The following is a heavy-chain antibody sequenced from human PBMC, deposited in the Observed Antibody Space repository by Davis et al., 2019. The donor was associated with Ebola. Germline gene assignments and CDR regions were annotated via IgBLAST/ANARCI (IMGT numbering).Heavy chain of an antibody. CDR3: AVTIFGVATPDY. Sequence: GESLKISCAASGITFRRSWMQWVRQAPGKGLVWVSRINSDGSFTSYADSVKGRFTISRDNAKDTLFLQMNSLRADDTAVYYCAVTIFGVATPDYWGQGTLVNVSS. CDR2: INSDGSFT. V-gene: IGHV3-74*01. D-gene: IGHD3-3*01. J-gene: IGHJ4*02. CDR1: GITFRRSW.